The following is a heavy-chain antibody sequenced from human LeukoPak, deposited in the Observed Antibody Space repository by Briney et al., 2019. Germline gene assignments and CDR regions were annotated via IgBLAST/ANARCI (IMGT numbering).Heavy chain of an antibody. J-gene: IGHJ1*01. D-gene: IGHD5-12*01. CDR1: GFTFRDYP. CDR2: ISSAGGTT. V-gene: IGHV3-64D*06. Sequence: GGSLRLSCSASGFTFRDYPIHWVRQAPGEGLEYVSAISSAGGTTYYADSVRGRFTISRDNSKNTLYLQMSSLRAEDTALYYCVKVGDSGYGEYYQHWGQGTLVTVSS. CDR3: VKVGDSGYGEYYQH.